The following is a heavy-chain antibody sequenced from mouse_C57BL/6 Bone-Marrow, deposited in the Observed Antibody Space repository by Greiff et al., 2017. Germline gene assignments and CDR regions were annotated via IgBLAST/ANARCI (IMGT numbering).Heavy chain of an antibody. D-gene: IGHD1-1*01. Sequence: QVQLKQSGPGLLQSSQTLSLTCSFSGFSLSTYGMGVSWIRQPSGKGLEWLAHIYWDDDKRYNQSLKSRLTISTAPPRHQVFLKIPSVDTSVTAPDNGARKGGKYGIYWYCEVWDTGTTVTVSS. CDR2: IYWDDDK. J-gene: IGHJ1*03. CDR3: ARKGGKYGIYWYCEV. CDR1: GFSLSTYGMG. V-gene: IGHV8-12*01.